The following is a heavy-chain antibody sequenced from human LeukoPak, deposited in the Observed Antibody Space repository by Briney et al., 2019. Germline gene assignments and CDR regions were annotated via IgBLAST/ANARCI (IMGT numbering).Heavy chain of an antibody. D-gene: IGHD6-19*01. CDR3: ARDEGLTVAGPDFDY. V-gene: IGHV3-21*01. J-gene: IGHJ4*02. Sequence: GGSLRLSCAASGSTFSTFSMNWVRQAPGKGLEWVSSISSSSTYIHYADSVKGRFTISRDNAKNSLYLQMNSLRAEDTAVYYCARDEGLTVAGPDFDYWGQGTLVTVSS. CDR2: ISSSSTYI. CDR1: GSTFSTFS.